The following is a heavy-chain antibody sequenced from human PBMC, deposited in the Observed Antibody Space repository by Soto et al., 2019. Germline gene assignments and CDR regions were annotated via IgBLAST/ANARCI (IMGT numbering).Heavy chain of an antibody. CDR2: ISYHGRDE. V-gene: IGHV3-30*18. CDR3: VKDDGDYSFDY. Sequence: QVQLVESGGGVVQPGRSLRLSCAASGFSLSNYGMHWVRQAPGKGLEWVAVISYHGRDEYYADSVKGRFIISRDTSKNTLYLQMNTLRPEDTAVYYCVKDDGDYSFDYWGQGTLVTVSS. D-gene: IGHD4-17*01. J-gene: IGHJ4*02. CDR1: GFSLSNYG.